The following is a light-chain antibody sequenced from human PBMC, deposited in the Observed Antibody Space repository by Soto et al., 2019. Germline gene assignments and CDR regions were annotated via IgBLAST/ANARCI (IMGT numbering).Light chain of an antibody. CDR1: QSFRGL. CDR2: DAY. J-gene: IGKJ5*01. CDR3: QQRHMWPIT. V-gene: IGKV3-11*01. Sequence: MTQSPATVSVSPGERATLSCRASQSFRGLLAWYQQKPGQAPRLLIYDAYNRATGIPPRFSGSGSGTDFTLTISSLEPEDSAVYYCQQRHMWPITFGQGTRLEIK.